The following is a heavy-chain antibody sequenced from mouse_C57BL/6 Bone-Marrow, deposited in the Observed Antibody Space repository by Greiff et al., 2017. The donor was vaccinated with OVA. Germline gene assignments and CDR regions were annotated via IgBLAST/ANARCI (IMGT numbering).Heavy chain of an antibody. D-gene: IGHD2-4*01. V-gene: IGHV3-6*01. CDR2: ISYDGSN. CDR1: GYSITSGYY. CDR3: ARIGGLRRSYWYFDV. Sequence: EVKLVESGPGLVKPSQSLSLTCSVTGYSITSGYYWNWIRQFPGNKLEWMGYISYDGSNNYNPSLKNRISITRDTFKNQFFLKLNSVTTEDTATYYCARIGGLRRSYWYFDVWGTGTTVTVSS. J-gene: IGHJ1*03.